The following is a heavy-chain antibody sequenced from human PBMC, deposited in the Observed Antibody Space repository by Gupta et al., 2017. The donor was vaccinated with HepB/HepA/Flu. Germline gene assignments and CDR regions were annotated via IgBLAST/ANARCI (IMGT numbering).Heavy chain of an antibody. V-gene: IGHV3-33*03. CDR3: ARVNGSPSAPKSHYGLDV. D-gene: IGHD4-23*01. CDR1: GFTFSSYG. J-gene: IGHJ6*02. Sequence: QVLLVESGGGVVQSGWSLRLSCAASGFTFSSYGMHWVRQAPGKGLECVAVIRYDGSETYKAKSEKGRFTISRDNSKNMVYLQRNSLRDDDTAVFYCARVNGSPSAPKSHYGLDVWGLGTTVTDAS. CDR2: IRYDGSET.